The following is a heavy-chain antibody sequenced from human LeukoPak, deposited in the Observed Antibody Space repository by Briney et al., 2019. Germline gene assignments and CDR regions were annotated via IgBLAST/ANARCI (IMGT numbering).Heavy chain of an antibody. V-gene: IGHV3-33*01. D-gene: IGHD3-10*01. J-gene: IGHJ2*01. Sequence: GGSLRLSCAASGFTFSSYGMHWVRQAPGKGLEWVAVIWYDGSNKYYADSVKGRFTISRDNSKNTLYLQMNSLRAEDTAVYYCARETMVRGVIHNYWYFDLWGRGTLVTVSS. CDR2: IWYDGSNK. CDR3: ARETMVRGVIHNYWYFDL. CDR1: GFTFSSYG.